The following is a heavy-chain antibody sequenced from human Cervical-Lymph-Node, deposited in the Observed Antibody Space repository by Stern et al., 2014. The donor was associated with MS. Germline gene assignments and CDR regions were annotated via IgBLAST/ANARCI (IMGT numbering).Heavy chain of an antibody. Sequence: QVQLQESGPGLVKPSETLSLTCTVSGGSISSYYWSWVRQPPGKGLEWIGYIYYSGSTNYNPSLKSRVTISVATSKNQFSLKLSSVTAADTAVYYCARDDCGDYWYFDLWGRGTLVTVSS. CDR2: IYYSGST. CDR3: ARDDCGDYWYFDL. CDR1: GGSISSYY. D-gene: IGHD4-17*01. V-gene: IGHV4-59*01. J-gene: IGHJ2*01.